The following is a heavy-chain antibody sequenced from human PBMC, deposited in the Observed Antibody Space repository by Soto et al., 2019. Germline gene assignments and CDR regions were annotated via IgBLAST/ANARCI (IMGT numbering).Heavy chain of an antibody. CDR2: ISYDGSNK. J-gene: IGHJ4*02. D-gene: IGHD1-7*01. V-gene: IGHV3-30-3*01. CDR1: GFTFSSYA. Sequence: GGSLRLSCAASGFTFSSYAMHWVRQAPGKGLEWVAVISYDGSNKYYADSVKGRFTISRDNSKNTLYLQMNSLRAEDTAVYYCARDPLELNYIDYWGQGTLVTVSS. CDR3: ARDPLELNYIDY.